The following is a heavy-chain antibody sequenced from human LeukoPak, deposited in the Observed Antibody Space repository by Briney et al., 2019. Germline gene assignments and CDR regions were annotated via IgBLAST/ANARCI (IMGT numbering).Heavy chain of an antibody. V-gene: IGHV3-23*01. J-gene: IGHJ4*02. CDR1: GLTFNNYA. Sequence: GGSLRLSCAVSGLTFNNYAMSWVRQAPGKGLEWVSGISGRGASKYYADSVKGRFTISRDNSKNTLYLQMNSLRAEDTAVYYCAREGRIVLMVYAPADYWGQGTLVTVSS. D-gene: IGHD2-8*01. CDR3: AREGRIVLMVYAPADY. CDR2: ISGRGASK.